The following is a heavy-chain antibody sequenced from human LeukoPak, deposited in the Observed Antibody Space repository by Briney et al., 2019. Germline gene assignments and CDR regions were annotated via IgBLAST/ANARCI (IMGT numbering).Heavy chain of an antibody. CDR3: AKESHCELATWNWFDP. J-gene: IGHJ5*02. D-gene: IGHD1-26*01. V-gene: IGHV3-23*01. Sequence: QTAGSLRLSCAASGFTFSSYALSWVRQAPGKGLEWVSAISGSGGSTYYAVSVKGRFTISRDNSKNTLYLQMNSLRAEDTAVYYCAKESHCELATWNWFDPWGQGTLVTVSS. CDR1: GFTFSSYA. CDR2: ISGSGGST.